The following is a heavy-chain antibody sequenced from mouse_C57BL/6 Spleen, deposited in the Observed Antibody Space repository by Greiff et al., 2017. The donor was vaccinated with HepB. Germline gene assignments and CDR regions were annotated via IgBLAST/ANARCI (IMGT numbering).Heavy chain of an antibody. Sequence: QVQLQQSGAELVRPGSSVKLSCKASGYTFTSYWMHWVKQRPIQGLEWIGNIDPSDSETHYNQKFKDKATLTVDKSSSTAYMQLSSLTSEDSAVYYCARRGGNSWYFDVWGTGTTVTVSS. D-gene: IGHD2-1*01. V-gene: IGHV1-52*01. J-gene: IGHJ1*03. CDR1: GYTFTSYW. CDR2: IDPSDSET. CDR3: ARRGGNSWYFDV.